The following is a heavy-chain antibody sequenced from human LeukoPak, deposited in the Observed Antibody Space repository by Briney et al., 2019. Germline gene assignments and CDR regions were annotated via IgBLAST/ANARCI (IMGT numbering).Heavy chain of an antibody. CDR3: ARAKRTTIGDYYYYYGMDV. Sequence: ASVNVSCTASGYTFTSYGISWVRQAPGQGLEWMGRINPNSGGTNYAQKFQGRVTMTRDTSISTAYMELSRLRSDDTAVYYCARAKRTTIGDYYYYYGMDVWGQGTTVTVSS. CDR2: INPNSGGT. J-gene: IGHJ6*02. V-gene: IGHV1-2*06. D-gene: IGHD3-16*01. CDR1: GYTFTSYG.